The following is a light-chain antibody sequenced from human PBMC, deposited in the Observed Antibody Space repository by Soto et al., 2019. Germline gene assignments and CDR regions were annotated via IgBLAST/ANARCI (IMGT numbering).Light chain of an antibody. CDR1: QSISSW. Sequence: DIKMTQSPSTLSASIGDRGTITCRASQSISSWLAWYQQKPGKAPKLLIYKASSLESGVPSRFSGSGSGTEFTLTISSLQPDDFATYYCQQYNSYSPTFGQGPKVDIK. J-gene: IGKJ1*01. CDR3: QQYNSYSPT. CDR2: KAS. V-gene: IGKV1-5*03.